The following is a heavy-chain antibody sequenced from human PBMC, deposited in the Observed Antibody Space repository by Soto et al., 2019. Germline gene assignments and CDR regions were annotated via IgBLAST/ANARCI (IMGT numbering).Heavy chain of an antibody. CDR2: IYYSGST. CDR1: GGSNSSYY. V-gene: IGHV4-59*08. D-gene: IGHD6-6*01. J-gene: IGHJ6*02. Sequence: KASETLSLTCTVSGGSNSSYYWSWIRQPPGKGLEWIGYIYYSGSTNYNPSLKSRVTISVDTSKNQFSLKLSSVTAADTAVYYCASTPSDYYYYGMDVWGQGTTVTVSS. CDR3: ASTPSDYYYYGMDV.